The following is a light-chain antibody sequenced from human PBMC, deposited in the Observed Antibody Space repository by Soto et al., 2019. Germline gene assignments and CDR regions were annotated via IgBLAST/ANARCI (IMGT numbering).Light chain of an antibody. CDR1: SGHSSYA. CDR2: LNSDGSH. CDR3: QTWGTGIWV. V-gene: IGLV4-69*01. Sequence: QPVLTQSPSASASLGASVKFTCTLSSGHSSYAIAWHQQQPEKGPRYLMKLNSDGSHSKGDGIPDRFSGSSSGAERYLTISSLRSEDEADYYCQTWGTGIWVFGGGTKLTVL. J-gene: IGLJ3*02.